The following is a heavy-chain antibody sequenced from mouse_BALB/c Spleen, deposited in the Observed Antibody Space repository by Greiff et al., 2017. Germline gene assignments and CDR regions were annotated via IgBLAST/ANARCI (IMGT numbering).Heavy chain of an antibody. D-gene: IGHD1-1*01. J-gene: IGHJ3*01. CDR3: ARLGSSYLFAY. Sequence: VQVVESGPGLVAPSQSLSITCTVSGFSLTSYGVHWVRQPPGKGLEWLGVIWAGGSTNYNSALMSRLSISKDNSKSQVFLKMNSLQTDDTAMYYCARLGSSYLFAYWGQGTLVTVSA. CDR2: IWAGGST. V-gene: IGHV2-9*02. CDR1: GFSLTSYG.